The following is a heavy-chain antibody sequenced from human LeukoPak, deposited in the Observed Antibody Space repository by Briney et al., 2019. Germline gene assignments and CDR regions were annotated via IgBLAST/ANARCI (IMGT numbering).Heavy chain of an antibody. J-gene: IGHJ5*02. CDR1: GGSFSGYY. CDR2: INHSGST. V-gene: IGHV4-34*01. D-gene: IGHD3-9*01. Sequence: SETLSLACAVYGGSFSGYYWSWIRQPPGKGLEWIGEINHSGSTNYNPSLKSRVTISVDTSKNQFSLKLSSVTAADSAVYYCARGLDPIRNFDWFPVGGERYNWFDPWGQGTLVTVSS. CDR3: ARGLDPIRNFDWFPVGGERYNWFDP.